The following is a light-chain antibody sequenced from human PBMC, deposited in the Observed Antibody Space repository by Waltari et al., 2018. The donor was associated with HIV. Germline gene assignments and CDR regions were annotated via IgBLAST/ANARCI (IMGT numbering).Light chain of an antibody. Sequence: QSVLTQPPSASGTPGQRVTITCPGSRHNLGSHYVYWYKQLPGTAPKLLIYRNNQRPSGVPDRFSGSKSGTSASLAISGLRSEDEAAYYCAAWDGSLSGRVFGGGTKLTVL. V-gene: IGLV1-47*01. CDR1: RHNLGSHY. CDR2: RNN. J-gene: IGLJ3*02. CDR3: AAWDGSLSGRV.